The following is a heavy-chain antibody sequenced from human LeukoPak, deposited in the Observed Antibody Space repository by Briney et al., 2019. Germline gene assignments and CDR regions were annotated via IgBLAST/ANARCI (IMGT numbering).Heavy chain of an antibody. V-gene: IGHV3-21*01. J-gene: IGHJ4*02. CDR3: ARDLRPYYYDSSRYFDY. CDR1: GFTFSSYS. Sequence: PGGSLRLSCAASGFTFSSYSMNWVRQAPGKGLEWVSSMSSSSSYIYYADSVQGRFTISRDNAKNSLYLQMNSLRAEDTAVYYCARDLRPYYYDSSRYFDYWGQGTLVTVSS. D-gene: IGHD3-22*01. CDR2: MSSSSSYI.